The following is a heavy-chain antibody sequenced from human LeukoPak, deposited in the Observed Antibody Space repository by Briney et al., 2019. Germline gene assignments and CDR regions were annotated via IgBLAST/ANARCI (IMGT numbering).Heavy chain of an antibody. CDR2: IDPSDSYT. Sequence: GESLKISCKGSGYSFTNYWIGWVRQMPGKGLEWMGRIDPSDSYTNYSPSFQGHVTISADKSISTAYLQWSSLKASDTAMYYCARRDRSIILTGYNVWGQGTTVTVSS. J-gene: IGHJ6*02. V-gene: IGHV5-10-1*01. D-gene: IGHD3-9*01. CDR3: ARRDRSIILTGYNV. CDR1: GYSFTNYW.